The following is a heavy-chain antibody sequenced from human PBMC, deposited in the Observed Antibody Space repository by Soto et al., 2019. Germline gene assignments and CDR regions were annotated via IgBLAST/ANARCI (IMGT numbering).Heavy chain of an antibody. CDR3: ARVDFDSSGYYDAFDI. D-gene: IGHD3-22*01. Sequence: GGSLRLSCAASGFTFSSYGKHWVRQAPGKGLEWVAVIWYDGSNKYYADSVKGRFTISRDNSKNTLYLQMNSLRAEDTAVYYCARVDFDSSGYYDAFDIWGQGTMVTVSS. CDR2: IWYDGSNK. J-gene: IGHJ3*02. V-gene: IGHV3-33*01. CDR1: GFTFSSYG.